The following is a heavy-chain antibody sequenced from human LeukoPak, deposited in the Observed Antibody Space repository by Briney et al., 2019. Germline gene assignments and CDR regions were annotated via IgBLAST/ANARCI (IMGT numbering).Heavy chain of an antibody. CDR1: GGSISSYY. CDR2: IYYSGST. V-gene: IGHV4-59*01. D-gene: IGHD6-13*01. Sequence: SETLSLTCTVSGGSISSYYWSWIRQPPGKGLEWIGYIYYSGSTNYNPSLKSRVTISVDTSKNQFSLKLSSVTAADTAVYYCARVKGYLAAAGTYYYYYMDVWGKGTTVTISS. CDR3: ARVKGYLAAAGTYYYYYMDV. J-gene: IGHJ6*03.